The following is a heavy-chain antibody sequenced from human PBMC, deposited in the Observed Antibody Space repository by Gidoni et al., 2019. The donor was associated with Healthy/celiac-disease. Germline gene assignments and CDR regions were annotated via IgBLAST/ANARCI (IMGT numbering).Heavy chain of an antibody. CDR1: GFTFSNAW. Sequence: EVQLVESGGGLVKPGGSLRLSCAASGFTFSNAWMSWVRQAPGKGLEWVGRIKSKTDGGTTDYAAPVKGRFTISRDDSKNTLYLQMNSLKTEDTAVYYCTTDTFASHYDFWSGLDYWGQGTLVTVSS. CDR3: TTDTFASHYDFWSGLDY. J-gene: IGHJ4*02. D-gene: IGHD3-3*01. CDR2: IKSKTDGGTT. V-gene: IGHV3-15*01.